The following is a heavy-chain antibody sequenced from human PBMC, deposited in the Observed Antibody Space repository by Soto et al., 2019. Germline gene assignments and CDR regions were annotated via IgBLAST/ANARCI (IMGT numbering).Heavy chain of an antibody. V-gene: IGHV4-39*01. D-gene: IGHD2-2*01. J-gene: IGHJ6*02. CDR2: FYSSGST. CDR3: ARLYGYCIRNSCHGHYAMDV. CDR1: GGSISRKSYS. Sequence: PSETLSLTCSFSGGSISRKSYSWGWIRQPPGKGLEWIGTFYSSGSTYYNPSLNSRVTVSVDTSKNQFSLKVTSVTAADTAVYYCARLYGYCIRNSCHGHYAMDVWGQGTTVTVSS.